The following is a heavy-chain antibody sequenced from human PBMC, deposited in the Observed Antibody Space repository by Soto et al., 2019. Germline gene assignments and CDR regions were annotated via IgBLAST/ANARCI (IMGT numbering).Heavy chain of an antibody. J-gene: IGHJ3*01. CDR1: GFTFDGYS. CDR2: VSRTSDYI. D-gene: IGHD1-1*01. CDR3: ARDVSLSTHYAFDV. V-gene: IGHV3-21*02. Sequence: EVQLVESGGGLVRPGGSLRLSCAVSGFTFDGYSMNWVRQAPGRGLEWVSSVSRTSDYIYYRDSVKGRFTISRDNARNSLYLQMNSLIVEDTALYYCARDVSLSTHYAFDVWGQGTMVTVSS.